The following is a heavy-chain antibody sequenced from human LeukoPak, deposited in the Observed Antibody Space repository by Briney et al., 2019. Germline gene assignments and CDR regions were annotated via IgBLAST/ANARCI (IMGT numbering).Heavy chain of an antibody. CDR3: ARPRSRVSWFDP. Sequence: SETLSLTCTVSGGSISSSNYYWGWIRQPPGKGLEWIGSLYYSGSTYYNPSLKSRVAISVDTSKNQFSLKLRSVTAADTAVYYCARPRSRVSWFDPWGQGTLVTVSS. J-gene: IGHJ5*02. V-gene: IGHV4-39*01. CDR1: GGSISSSNYY. D-gene: IGHD2-8*01. CDR2: LYYSGST.